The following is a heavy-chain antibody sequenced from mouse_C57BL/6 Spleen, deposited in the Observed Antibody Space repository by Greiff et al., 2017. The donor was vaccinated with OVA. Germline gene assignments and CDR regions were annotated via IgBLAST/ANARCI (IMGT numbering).Heavy chain of an antibody. Sequence: QVHVKQPGAELVKPGASVKMSCKASGYTFTSYWITWVKQRPGQGLEWIGDIYPGSGSTNYNEKFKSKATLTVDTSSSTAYMQLSSLTSEDSAVYYCARRGSRGWYFDVWGTGTTVTVSS. CDR2: IYPGSGST. V-gene: IGHV1-55*01. CDR3: ARRGSRGWYFDV. CDR1: GYTFTSYW. J-gene: IGHJ1*03. D-gene: IGHD1-1*01.